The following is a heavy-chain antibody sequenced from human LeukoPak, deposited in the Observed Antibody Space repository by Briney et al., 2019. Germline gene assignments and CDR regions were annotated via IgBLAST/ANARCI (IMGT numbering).Heavy chain of an antibody. CDR1: GYTFTTYH. CDR2: IDTSDGNT. V-gene: IGHV1-46*01. Sequence: AASVKVSCKASGYTFTTYHMHWVRQAPGQGLEWVGMIDTSDGNTNYAQKFLDRVTMTRDTSTSTVYMELSGLRSYDTAVYYCATERSGGTWFDPWGQGTLVTVSS. CDR3: ATERSGGTWFDP. D-gene: IGHD2-15*01. J-gene: IGHJ5*02.